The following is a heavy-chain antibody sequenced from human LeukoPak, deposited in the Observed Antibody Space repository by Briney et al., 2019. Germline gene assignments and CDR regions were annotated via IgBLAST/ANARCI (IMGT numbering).Heavy chain of an antibody. J-gene: IGHJ4*02. V-gene: IGHV3-33*06. Sequence: PGGSLRLSCAASGFTFSSYGMHWVRQAPGKGLEWVAVIWYDGSNKYYADSVKGRFTISRDDSKNTLYLQMHSLRAEDTAVYYCAKSGGSSGWLYWGQGTLVTVSS. CDR2: IWYDGSNK. CDR1: GFTFSSYG. D-gene: IGHD6-19*01. CDR3: AKSGGSSGWLY.